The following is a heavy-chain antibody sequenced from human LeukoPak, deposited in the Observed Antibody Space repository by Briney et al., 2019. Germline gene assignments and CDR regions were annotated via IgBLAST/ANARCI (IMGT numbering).Heavy chain of an antibody. D-gene: IGHD5-12*01. V-gene: IGHV3-66*01. CDR3: AKGTNIVATISDY. Sequence: GGSLRLSCAASGFTVSSNYMSWVRQAPGKGLEWVSVIYSGGSTYYADSVKGRFTISRDNSKNTLYLQMNSLRAEDTTVYYCAKGTNIVATISDYWGQGTLVTVSS. J-gene: IGHJ4*02. CDR2: IYSGGST. CDR1: GFTVSSNY.